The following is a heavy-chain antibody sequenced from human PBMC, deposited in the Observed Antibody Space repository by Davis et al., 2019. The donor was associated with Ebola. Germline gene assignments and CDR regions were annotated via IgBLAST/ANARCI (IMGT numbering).Heavy chain of an antibody. D-gene: IGHD5-12*01. CDR2: ISWDGGST. CDR3: AKDRTPLVATIAFDY. CDR1: GFTFSSYE. V-gene: IGHV3-43*01. J-gene: IGHJ4*02. Sequence: GESLKISCAASGFTFSSYEMNWVRQAPGKGLEWVSLISWDGGSTYYADSVKGRFTISRDNSKNSLYLQMNSLRTEDTALYYCAKDRTPLVATIAFDYWGQGTLVTVSS.